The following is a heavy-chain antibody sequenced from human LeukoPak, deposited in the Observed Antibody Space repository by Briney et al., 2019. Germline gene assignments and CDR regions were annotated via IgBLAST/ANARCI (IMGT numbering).Heavy chain of an antibody. V-gene: IGHV3-21*01. Sequence: PGGSLRLSCAASGFTFSSYSMNWVRQAPGKGLEWVSSISSSSYIYYADSVKGRFTISRDNAKNSLYLQMNSLRAEDTAVYYCAKSHRRPDRYGMDVWGQGTTVTVSS. CDR1: GFTFSSYS. D-gene: IGHD1-14*01. CDR2: ISSSSYI. J-gene: IGHJ6*02. CDR3: AKSHRRPDRYGMDV.